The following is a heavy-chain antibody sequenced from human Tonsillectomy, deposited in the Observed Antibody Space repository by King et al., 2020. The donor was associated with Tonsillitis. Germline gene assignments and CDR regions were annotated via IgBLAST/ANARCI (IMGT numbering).Heavy chain of an antibody. J-gene: IGHJ6*02. CDR1: GGSISSYY. CDR3: ARHVAAAFFKGKYYYGMDV. CDR2: IYYSGST. Sequence: QLQESGPGLVKPSETLSLTCTVSGGSISSYYWSWIRQPPGKGLEWIGYIYYSGSTNYNPSLKSRVTISVDTSKNQFSLKLSSVTAADTAVYYCARHVAAAFFKGKYYYGMDVWGQGTTVTVSS. D-gene: IGHD6-13*01. V-gene: IGHV4-59*08.